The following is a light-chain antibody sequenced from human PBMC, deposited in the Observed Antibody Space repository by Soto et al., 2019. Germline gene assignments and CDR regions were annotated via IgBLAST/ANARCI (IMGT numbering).Light chain of an antibody. Sequence: QSVLTQPTSVSGSPGQSITISCTGNSNGIGTYDYVSWYQQHPGKAPRLLIHGVRNRPSGISSRFSASKSGLTASLTISGLQAEDEAYYYCSSYTTNRIYVFGHGTKFIVL. V-gene: IGLV2-14*01. CDR1: SNGIGTYDY. CDR3: SSYTTNRIYV. CDR2: GVR. J-gene: IGLJ1*01.